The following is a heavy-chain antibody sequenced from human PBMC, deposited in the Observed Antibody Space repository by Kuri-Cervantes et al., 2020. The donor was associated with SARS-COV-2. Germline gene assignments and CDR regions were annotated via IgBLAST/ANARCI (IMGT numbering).Heavy chain of an antibody. Sequence: SGPTLVKPTQTLTLTCTFSGFSLTTSGMCVAWIRQPPGKALEWLARIDWDDDKYYKTSLSTRRSISKDTYKDQVVLTMTNMDPVDTGTYYCVRIRAATVIADYWGQGALVTVSS. CDR3: VRIRAATVIADY. V-gene: IGHV2-70*11. CDR1: GFSLTTSGMC. CDR2: IDWDDDK. D-gene: IGHD4-11*01. J-gene: IGHJ4*02.